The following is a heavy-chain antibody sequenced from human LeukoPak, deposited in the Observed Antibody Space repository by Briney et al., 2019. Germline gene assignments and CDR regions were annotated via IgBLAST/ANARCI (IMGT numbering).Heavy chain of an antibody. Sequence: PSETLSLTCAVYGGSFSGYYWSWIRQPPGKGLEWIGEINHSGSTNYNPSLKSRVTISVDTSKNQFSLKLSSVTAADTAVYYCARGRGGSYIGYYYYGMDVWGQGTTVTVSS. V-gene: IGHV4-34*01. CDR3: ARGRGGSYIGYYYYGMDV. D-gene: IGHD1-26*01. CDR2: INHSGST. J-gene: IGHJ6*02. CDR1: GGSFSGYY.